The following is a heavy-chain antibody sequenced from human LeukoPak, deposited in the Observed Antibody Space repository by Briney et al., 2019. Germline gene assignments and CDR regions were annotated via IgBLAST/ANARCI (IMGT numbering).Heavy chain of an antibody. V-gene: IGHV1-2*02. D-gene: IGHD2-2*01. CDR2: INPNSGGT. CDR3: ARAPYCSSTSCHKNWFDP. CDR1: GYTFTGYY. J-gene: IGHJ5*02. Sequence: GASVKVSCKASGYTFTGYYMHWVRQAPGQGLEWMGWINPNSGGTNYAQKFQGRVTITRDTSISTAYMELSRLRSDDTAVYYCARAPYCSSTSCHKNWFDPWGQGTLVTVSS.